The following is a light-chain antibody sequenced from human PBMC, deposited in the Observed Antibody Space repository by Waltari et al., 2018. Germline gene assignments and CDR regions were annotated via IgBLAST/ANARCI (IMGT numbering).Light chain of an antibody. Sequence: EIVLTQSPATLSLSPGERATLPCRASQSVNSYLAWYPQKPGQAPRLLIYDGSRRASGIPARFSGSGSGTDFTLTIGSLEPEDSAVYYCQQRGHWPPDATFGPGTKIEIK. CDR2: DGS. CDR1: QSVNSY. V-gene: IGKV3-11*01. J-gene: IGKJ3*01. CDR3: QQRGHWPPDAT.